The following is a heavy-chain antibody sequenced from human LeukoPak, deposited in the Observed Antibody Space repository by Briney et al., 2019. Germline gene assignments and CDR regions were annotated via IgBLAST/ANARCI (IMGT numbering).Heavy chain of an antibody. J-gene: IGHJ4*02. Sequence: GGSLRLSCAASGFTFNSCAMNWVRQAPGKGLEWVSSITITSNYIYYADSVQGRFTISRDNAKNSLYLRMNSLRAEDTAVYYCARETELDYWGQGTLVTVSS. V-gene: IGHV3-21*01. CDR2: ITITSNYI. D-gene: IGHD1-1*01. CDR3: ARETELDY. CDR1: GFTFNSCA.